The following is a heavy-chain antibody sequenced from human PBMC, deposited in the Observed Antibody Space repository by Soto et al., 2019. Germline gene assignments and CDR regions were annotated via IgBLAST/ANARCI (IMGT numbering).Heavy chain of an antibody. CDR3: ASPPSSGWYSAEYYYGMDV. CDR2: IIPIFGTA. CDR1: GGTFSSYA. D-gene: IGHD6-19*01. J-gene: IGHJ6*02. Sequence: GASVKVSCTASGGTFSSYAIIWVRQAPGQGLEWMGGIIPIFGTANYAQKFQGRVTITADESTSTAYMELSSLRSEDTAVYYCASPPSSGWYSAEYYYGMDVWGQGTTVTVSS. V-gene: IGHV1-69*13.